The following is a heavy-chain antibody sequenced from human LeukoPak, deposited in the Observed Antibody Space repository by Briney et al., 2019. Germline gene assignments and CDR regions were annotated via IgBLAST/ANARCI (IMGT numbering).Heavy chain of an antibody. V-gene: IGHV1-18*01. D-gene: IGHD2-15*01. CDR1: GYTFTSYG. CDR3: ARDLGRYCSGGSCSTSYYYGMDV. Sequence: ASVKVSCKASGYTFTSYGISWVRQAPGQGLEWMGWISAYNGNTNYAQKLQGRVTMTTDTSTSTAYMELRSLRSDDTAVYYCARDLGRYCSGGSCSTSYYYGMDVWGQGTTVTVSS. J-gene: IGHJ6*02. CDR2: ISAYNGNT.